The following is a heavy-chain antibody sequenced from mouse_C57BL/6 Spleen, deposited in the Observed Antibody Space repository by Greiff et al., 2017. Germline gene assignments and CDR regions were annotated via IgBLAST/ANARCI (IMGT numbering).Heavy chain of an antibody. V-gene: IGHV3-6*01. Sequence: DVHLVESGPGLVKPSQSLSLTCSVTGYSITSGYYWNWIRQFPGNKLEWMGYISYDGSNNYNPSLKNRISITRDTSKNQFFLKLNSVTTEDTATYYCARGGDYSNYFDYWGQGTTLTVSS. CDR2: ISYDGSN. CDR3: ARGGDYSNYFDY. CDR1: GYSITSGYY. J-gene: IGHJ2*01. D-gene: IGHD2-5*01.